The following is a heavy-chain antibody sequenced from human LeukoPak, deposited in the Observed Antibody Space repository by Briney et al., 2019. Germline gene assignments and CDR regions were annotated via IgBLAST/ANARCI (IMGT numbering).Heavy chain of an antibody. CDR3: AKDFGGIAVAPGDAFDI. D-gene: IGHD6-19*01. J-gene: IGHJ3*02. Sequence: GGSLRLSCAASGFTFNDYWMHWVRQAPGQGLVWVSRINTDGSRIYYADSVKGRFTISRDNAKNTVYLEMNSLGAEDAAVYYCAKDFGGIAVAPGDAFDIWGQGTMVTVSS. V-gene: IGHV3-74*01. CDR2: INTDGSRI. CDR1: GFTFNDYW.